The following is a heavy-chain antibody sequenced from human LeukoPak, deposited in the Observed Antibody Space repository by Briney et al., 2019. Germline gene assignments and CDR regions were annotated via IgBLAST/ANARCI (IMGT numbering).Heavy chain of an antibody. CDR3: ARGALTKIWGKKKGTDV. Sequence: GGSLRLSCTASGFTFSCYWMNWVRQAPGNGLEWVAGISYDGSNKYYADSVKGRFTISRDTSKNMLYLQMNSMRAEDTAVYYCARGALTKIWGKKKGTDVWGTGTTVTVSS. V-gene: IGHV3-30*03. D-gene: IGHD7-27*01. J-gene: IGHJ6*04. CDR1: GFTFSCYW. CDR2: ISYDGSNK.